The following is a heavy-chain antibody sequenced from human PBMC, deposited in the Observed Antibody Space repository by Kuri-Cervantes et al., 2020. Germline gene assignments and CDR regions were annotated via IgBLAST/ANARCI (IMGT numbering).Heavy chain of an antibody. J-gene: IGHJ4*02. CDR1: GYSISSGYY. CDR2: IYHSGST. V-gene: IGHV4-38-2*01. D-gene: IGHD3-22*01. Sequence: GSLRLSCAVSGYSISSGYYWGWIRQPPGKGLEWIGSIYHSGSTYYNPSLKSRVTISVDTSKNQFSLKLSSVTAADTAVYYCARRRITMIVVVITSGFDYWGQGTLVTVSS. CDR3: ARRRITMIVVVITSGFDY.